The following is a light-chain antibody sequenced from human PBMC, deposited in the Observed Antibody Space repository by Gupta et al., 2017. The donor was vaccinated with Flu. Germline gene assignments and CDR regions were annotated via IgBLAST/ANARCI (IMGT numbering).Light chain of an antibody. Sequence: SYVLTQPPSVPVAPGQTASISCGADNIGRKSVHWYQQKPGQAPVLVVYDDRDRPSGIPERCSGSNSGNTATLTISRVEAGDEADYYCQVWDSSTDHPYYVFGTGTTVAVL. CDR2: DDR. CDR3: QVWDSSTDHPYYV. V-gene: IGLV3-21*02. CDR1: NIGRKS. J-gene: IGLJ1*01.